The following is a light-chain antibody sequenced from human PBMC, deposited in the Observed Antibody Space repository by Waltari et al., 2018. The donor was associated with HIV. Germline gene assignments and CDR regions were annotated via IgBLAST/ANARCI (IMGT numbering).Light chain of an antibody. V-gene: IGKV1-12*01. J-gene: IGKJ2*01. CDR3: QQAYSFPHT. CDR2: AAS. Sequence: DIQMTQSPSSISASVGDRVTITCRASQFISTSLAWYQQRPSRAPKLLIFAASRLQSGVPSRFSGGGSGTQFTLTINRLQPEDLATYYCQQAYSFPHTFGQGT. CDR1: QFISTS.